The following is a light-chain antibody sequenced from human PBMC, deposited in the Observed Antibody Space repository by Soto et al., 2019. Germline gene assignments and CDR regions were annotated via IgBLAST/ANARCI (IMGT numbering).Light chain of an antibody. CDR2: EVS. CDR3: CSFTSITTYV. CDR1: SSDVGAYNY. Sequence: QSVLTQPASVSGSLGQLITISCTGTSSDVGAYNYVSWYQQQPGKAPKLMISEVSNRPSGVSNRFSGSKPGNTASLIISGLQAEDEADYYCCSFTSITTYVFGTGTKVTLL. J-gene: IGLJ1*01. V-gene: IGLV2-14*01.